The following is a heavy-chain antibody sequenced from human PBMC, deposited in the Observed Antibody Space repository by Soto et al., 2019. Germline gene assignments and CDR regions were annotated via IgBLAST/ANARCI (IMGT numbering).Heavy chain of an antibody. V-gene: IGHV3-53*01. CDR2: IYSGGST. Sequence: EVQLVESGGGLIQPGGSLRLSCAASGFTVSSNYMSWVRQAPGRGLEWVSVIYSGGSTYYADSVKGRFTITRDNSKKTPYIHMNSLRVVDTAVYYCASVPTIFGVVTTYNGMDVWGQGTTVTVSS. J-gene: IGHJ6*02. CDR3: ASVPTIFGVVTTYNGMDV. D-gene: IGHD3-3*01. CDR1: GFTVSSNY.